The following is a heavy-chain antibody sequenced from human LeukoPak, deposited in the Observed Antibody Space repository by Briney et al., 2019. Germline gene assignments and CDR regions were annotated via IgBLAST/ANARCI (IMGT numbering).Heavy chain of an antibody. J-gene: IGHJ4*02. CDR2: ITASDGNT. Sequence: GGSLRLSCAASGFTFSSYTMSWVRQAPGKGLEWVSTITASDGNTYYADSVKGRFTVSRDNSKNTLFLQMNSLRAEDTAVYYCAKDGGLWVSAHWGDSWGRGTLVTVSS. CDR3: AKDGGLWVSAHWGDS. D-gene: IGHD7-27*01. CDR1: GFTFSSYT. V-gene: IGHV3-23*01.